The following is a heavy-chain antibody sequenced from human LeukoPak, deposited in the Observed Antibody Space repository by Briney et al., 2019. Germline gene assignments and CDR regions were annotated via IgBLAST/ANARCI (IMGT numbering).Heavy chain of an antibody. CDR1: GFTVSSNY. CDR3: ARVLSGRGSLYDYYYYMDV. V-gene: IGHV3-53*01. CDR2: TYSNGRT. D-gene: IGHD3-10*01. Sequence: GGSLRLSCAASGFTVSSNYMSWVRQAPGKRLEWVSVTYSNGRTYYADSVKGRFTISRDISKNTLYLQMNSLRAEDTAVYYCARVLSGRGSLYDYYYYMDVWGKGTTVTISS. J-gene: IGHJ6*03.